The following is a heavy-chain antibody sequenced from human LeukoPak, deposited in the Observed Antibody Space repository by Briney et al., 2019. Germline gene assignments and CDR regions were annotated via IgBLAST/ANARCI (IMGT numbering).Heavy chain of an antibody. CDR3: ARDVHGDYGSGWFDP. D-gene: IGHD4-17*01. J-gene: IGHJ5*02. CDR2: IMPLFGTA. CDR1: GCTFNNSA. V-gene: IGHV1-69*05. Sequence: SVKVSCKTSGCTFNNSAISWVRHAPGQGLEWLGGIMPLFGTAGYAQKFQGRVTITKDESTRTVYLELTSLTSDDTAVYYCARDVHGDYGSGWFDPWGQGTLVSVSS.